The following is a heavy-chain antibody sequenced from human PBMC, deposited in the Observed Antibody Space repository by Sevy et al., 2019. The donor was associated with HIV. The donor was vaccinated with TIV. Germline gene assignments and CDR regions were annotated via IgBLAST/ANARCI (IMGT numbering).Heavy chain of an antibody. D-gene: IGHD2-8*01. CDR2: LSFGCGKI. CDR1: GFNFNIYS. Sequence: GGSLRLSCAVSGFNFNIYSMSWVRQAPGKGLEWVSTLSFGCGKINYADSVKGRFIISRDDSKNTLYLQMNSLRAEDTAVDFWAREGCTRPHDYWGQGTLVTVSS. CDR3: AREGCTRPHDY. V-gene: IGHV3-23*01. J-gene: IGHJ4*02.